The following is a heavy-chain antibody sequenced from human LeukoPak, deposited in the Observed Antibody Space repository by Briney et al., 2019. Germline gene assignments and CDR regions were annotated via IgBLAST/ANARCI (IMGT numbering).Heavy chain of an antibody. J-gene: IGHJ5*02. V-gene: IGHV1-69*13. D-gene: IGHD1-26*01. CDR2: ISSIFGTA. CDR1: GGTFSSYA. CDR3: AREEQGWFDP. Sequence: SVKVSFMASGGTFSSYAICWVRPAPGQGREWIGGISSIFGTANYSKKFQDRVKITADASTSTAYMELSSLRSEDTAVYYGAREEQGWFDPWGQGALVTVSS.